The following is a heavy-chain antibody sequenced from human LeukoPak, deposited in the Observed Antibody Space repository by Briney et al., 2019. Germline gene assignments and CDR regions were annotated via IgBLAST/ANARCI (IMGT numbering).Heavy chain of an antibody. CDR2: SYYSGST. V-gene: IGHV4-59*08. CDR3: ARHSVGATPFDY. CDR1: GGSISSYY. Sequence: SETLSLTCTVSGGSISSYYWSLIRQPPGKGLEWIGYSYYSGSTNYNPSLKSRVTISVDTSKNQFSLKLSSVTAADTAVYYCARHSVGATPFDYWGQGTLVTVSS. D-gene: IGHD1-26*01. J-gene: IGHJ4*02.